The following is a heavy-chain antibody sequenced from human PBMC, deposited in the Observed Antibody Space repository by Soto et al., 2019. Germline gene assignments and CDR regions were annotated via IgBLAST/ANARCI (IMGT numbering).Heavy chain of an antibody. J-gene: IGHJ4*02. CDR2: MNMDGSRT. CDR3: VRGDGDRYDGHGYLGRH. Sequence: EVQLVESGGGLVQPGGSLRLSCAASGFTFSIYWMHWVRQAPGKGLVWVSRMNMDGSRTSYVDFAKGRFTISRDDAKSTVYLQMSNLRAEDTAVYYCVRGDGDRYDGHGYLGRHWGQGTLVTVSS. V-gene: IGHV3-74*01. D-gene: IGHD2-21*01. CDR1: GFTFSIYW.